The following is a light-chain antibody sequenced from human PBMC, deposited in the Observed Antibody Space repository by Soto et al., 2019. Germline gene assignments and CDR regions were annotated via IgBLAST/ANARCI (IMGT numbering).Light chain of an antibody. CDR2: AAS. Sequence: KMTQSASSLAASIGDSVTITCRASQTIIGYLNWYQQKPGKAPRLLINAASNLQSGVPSRFRGSGSETDFTLTITSLQPEDFATYYCQQSYTTPRTFGQGTKVDIK. CDR1: QTIIGY. CDR3: QQSYTTPRT. J-gene: IGKJ1*01. V-gene: IGKV1-39*01.